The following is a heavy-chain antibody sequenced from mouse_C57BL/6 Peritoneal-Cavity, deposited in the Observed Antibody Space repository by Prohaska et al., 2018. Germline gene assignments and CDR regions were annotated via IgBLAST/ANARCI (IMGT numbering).Heavy chain of an antibody. J-gene: IGHJ1*03. D-gene: IGHD2-4*01. V-gene: IGHV1-64*01. CDR3: ARYEKNDYDGYFDV. CDR2: IHPNSGST. CDR1: GYTFTSYW. Sequence: QVQLQQPGAELVKPGASVKLSCKASGYTFTSYWMHWVKQRPGQGLEWIGMIHPNSGSTNYNEKFKSKATLTVDKSSSTAYMQLSSLTSEDSAVYYCARYEKNDYDGYFDVWGTGTTVTVSS.